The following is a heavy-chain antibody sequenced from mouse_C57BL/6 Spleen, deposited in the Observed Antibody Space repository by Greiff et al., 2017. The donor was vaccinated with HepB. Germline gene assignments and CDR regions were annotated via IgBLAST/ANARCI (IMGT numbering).Heavy chain of an antibody. V-gene: IGHV1-55*01. Sequence: QVQLKQPGAELVKPGASVKMSCKASGYTFTSYWITWVKQRPGQGLEWIGDIYPGSGSTNYNEKFKSKATLTVDTSSSTAYMQLSSLTSEDSAVYYCARVDYDEGDCYAMDYWGQGTSVTVSS. CDR3: ARVDYDEGDCYAMDY. J-gene: IGHJ4*01. D-gene: IGHD2-4*01. CDR1: GYTFTSYW. CDR2: IYPGSGST.